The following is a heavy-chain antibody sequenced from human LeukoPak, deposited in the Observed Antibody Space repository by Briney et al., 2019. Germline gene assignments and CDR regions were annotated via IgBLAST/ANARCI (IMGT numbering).Heavy chain of an antibody. V-gene: IGHV4-4*07. J-gene: IGHJ4*02. Sequence: SETLSLTCTVSGGSISTYYWSWIRQPVGKGLEWIGRIYSSGTINYNPSLKSRVTMSLDTSKNQFSLKLSSVTAADTAIYYCGGNRDGYIDYWGQGTLVTVSS. CDR1: GGSISTYY. D-gene: IGHD5-24*01. CDR3: GGNRDGYIDY. CDR2: IYSSGTI.